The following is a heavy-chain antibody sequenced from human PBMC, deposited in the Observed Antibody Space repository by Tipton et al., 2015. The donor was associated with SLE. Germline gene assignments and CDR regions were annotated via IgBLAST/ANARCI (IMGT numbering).Heavy chain of an antibody. Sequence: GSLRLSCAASGFTFSNYWMHWVRQVPGKGLVWVSRIKSDGGSTAYADSVEGRFFISRDNAMNTLFLHMNSLRAEDTAVYYCARRVIATDFDYWGQGTLVTVSS. D-gene: IGHD2-21*01. CDR2: IKSDGGST. V-gene: IGHV3-74*01. J-gene: IGHJ4*02. CDR3: ARRVIATDFDY. CDR1: GFTFSNYW.